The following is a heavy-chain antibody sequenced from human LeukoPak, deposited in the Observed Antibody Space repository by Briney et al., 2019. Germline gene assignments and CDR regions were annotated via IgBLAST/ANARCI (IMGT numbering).Heavy chain of an antibody. V-gene: IGHV3-21*01. CDR1: GFTFSSYS. D-gene: IGHD4-17*01. J-gene: IGHJ4*02. CDR3: ARHRTTVTKYFDY. Sequence: GGSLRLSCAASGFTFSSYSMNWVRQAPGKGLEWVSSISSSSSYIYYADSVKGRFTISRDNAKNSLYLQMNSLRAEDTAVYYCARHRTTVTKYFDYWGQGTLVTVSS. CDR2: ISSSSSYI.